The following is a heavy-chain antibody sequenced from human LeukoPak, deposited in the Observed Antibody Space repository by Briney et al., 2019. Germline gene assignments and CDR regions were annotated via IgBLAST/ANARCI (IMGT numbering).Heavy chain of an antibody. V-gene: IGHV4-39*01. J-gene: IGHJ4*02. D-gene: IGHD3-3*01. CDR1: GGSISRSSYY. CDR2: IYYSGST. Sequence: SETLSLTCTVSGGSISRSSYYWGWIRQPPGKGLEWIGSIYYSGSTYYNPSLKSRVTISVDTSKNQFSLKLSSVTAADTAVYYCARQGRVRFLEWLADYWGQGTLVTVSS. CDR3: ARQGRVRFLEWLADY.